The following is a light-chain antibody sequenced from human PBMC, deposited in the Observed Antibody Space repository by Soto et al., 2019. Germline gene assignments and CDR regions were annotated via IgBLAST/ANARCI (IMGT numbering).Light chain of an antibody. J-gene: IGLJ2*01. V-gene: IGLV2-14*01. Sequence: QSVLTQPASVSGSPGQSITISCTGTSSDVGGYNYVSWYQHHPGKAPKLMIYEVSNRPSGVSNRFSGSKSGNTASLTISGLQAEDEADYYCGSYTRSSTLVFGGGTKLTVL. CDR2: EVS. CDR3: GSYTRSSTLV. CDR1: SSDVGGYNY.